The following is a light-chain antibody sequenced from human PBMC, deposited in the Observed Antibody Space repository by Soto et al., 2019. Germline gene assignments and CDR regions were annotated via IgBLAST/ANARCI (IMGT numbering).Light chain of an antibody. Sequence: DIQMTQSPSSLSASVGDRVTITCRASQGISNYLAWYQQKPGKVPELLIYAASTLQSGVPSRFSVSGSGTDFSLTISSLQPEDVATYYGEKYSHASTFGGGTKVEIK. CDR3: EKYSHAST. J-gene: IGKJ4*01. V-gene: IGKV1-27*01. CDR2: AAS. CDR1: QGISNY.